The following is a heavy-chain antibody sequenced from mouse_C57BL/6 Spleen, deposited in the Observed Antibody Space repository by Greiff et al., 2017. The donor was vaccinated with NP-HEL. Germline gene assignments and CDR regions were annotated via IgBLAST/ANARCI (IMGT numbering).Heavy chain of an antibody. V-gene: IGHV2-6*01. Sequence: QVQLQQSGPGLVAPSQSLSITCTVSGFSLTSYGVDWVRQSPGKGLEWLGVIWGVGSTNYNSALKSRLSISKDNSKSQVFLKMNSLQTDDTAMYYCASVWYDYERAMDYWGQGTSVTVSS. D-gene: IGHD2-4*01. CDR3: ASVWYDYERAMDY. CDR2: IWGVGST. CDR1: GFSLTSYG. J-gene: IGHJ4*01.